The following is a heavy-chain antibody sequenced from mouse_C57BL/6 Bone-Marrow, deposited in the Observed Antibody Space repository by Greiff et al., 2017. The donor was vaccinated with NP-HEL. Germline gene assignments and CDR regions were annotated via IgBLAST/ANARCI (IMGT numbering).Heavy chain of an antibody. D-gene: IGHD2-4*01. V-gene: IGHV1-81*01. CDR1: GYTFTSYG. CDR3: ASRGIYYDYDGRYFDV. CDR2: IYPRSGNT. Sequence: VQLQQSGAELARPGASVKLSCKASGYTFTSYGISWVKQRPGQGLEWIGEIYPRSGNTYYNEKFQGKATLTADKSSSTAYMELRSLTSEDSAVYFCASRGIYYDYDGRYFDVWGTGTTVTVAS. J-gene: IGHJ1*03.